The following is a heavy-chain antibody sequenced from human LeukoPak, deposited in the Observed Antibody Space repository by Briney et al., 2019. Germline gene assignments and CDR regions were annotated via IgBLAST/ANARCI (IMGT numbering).Heavy chain of an antibody. J-gene: IGHJ4*02. V-gene: IGHV4-59*01. D-gene: IGHD1/OR15-1a*01. Sequence: SETLSLTSTVSGGSISSYFWSWIRPPPGKGLGWVGHIYYSGSTNYNPSLKSRVTISVDTSKNQFSLKLSSVTAADTTVYYCARANNGWDYFDYWGQGTLVTVSS. CDR1: GGSISSYF. CDR3: ARANNGWDYFDY. CDR2: IYYSGST.